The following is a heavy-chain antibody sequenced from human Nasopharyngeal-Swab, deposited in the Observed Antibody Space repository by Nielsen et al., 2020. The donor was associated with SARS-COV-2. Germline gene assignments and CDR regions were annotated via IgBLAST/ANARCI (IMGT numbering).Heavy chain of an antibody. Sequence: GSLRLSCTVSGGSISSTSYYWGWLRQPPGKGLQWLGIIYYRGITYYNPALKSRVTISEDTSKNHFFLKLNSVTAADTAVYYCAKSRIDMIVVALFDYWGQGTLVTVSS. D-gene: IGHD3-22*01. V-gene: IGHV4-39*01. J-gene: IGHJ4*02. CDR3: AKSRIDMIVVALFDY. CDR1: GGSISSTSYY. CDR2: IYYRGIT.